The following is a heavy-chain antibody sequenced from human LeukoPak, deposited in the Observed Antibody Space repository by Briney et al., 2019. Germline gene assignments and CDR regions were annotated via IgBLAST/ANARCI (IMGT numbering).Heavy chain of an antibody. V-gene: IGHV3-43D*03. J-gene: IGHJ6*03. D-gene: IGHD6-13*01. CDR2: ISWDGGST. CDR3: AKGAAGDYYYYYMDV. CDR1: GFTFDDYA. Sequence: PGGSLKLSCAASGFTFDDYAMHWVRHAPGKGLEWVSLISWDGGSTYYADSVKGRFTISRDNSKNSLYLQMNSLRAEDTALYYCAKGAAGDYYYYYMDVWGKGTTVTVSS.